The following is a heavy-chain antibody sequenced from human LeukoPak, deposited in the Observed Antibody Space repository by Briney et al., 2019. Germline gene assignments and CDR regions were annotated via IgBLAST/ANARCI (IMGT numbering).Heavy chain of an antibody. J-gene: IGHJ5*02. CDR2: TIPMFDTP. CDR1: GGTFSRNA. D-gene: IGHD6-19*01. V-gene: IGHV1-69*13. Sequence: GASVTVSCKASGGTFSRNAINWVRQAPGQGLEWMGGTIPMFDTPNYAQKFQGRVTITADESTTTAYMELSRLTSNDTAVYYCARRDTSGWNNWFDPWGQGTLVTVSS. CDR3: ARRDTSGWNNWFDP.